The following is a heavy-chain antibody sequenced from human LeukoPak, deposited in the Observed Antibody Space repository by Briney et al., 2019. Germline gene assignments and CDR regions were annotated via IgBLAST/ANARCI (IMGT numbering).Heavy chain of an antibody. Sequence: GGSLRLSCAASGFTFSNCWMNWVRQAPGKGLEWVANIKQDGSEKYYLDSVKGRFTTSRDNAKNSLYLQMNSLRAEDTAVYYCARGYYDPDAFDIWGQGTMVTVSS. J-gene: IGHJ3*02. CDR3: ARGYYDPDAFDI. V-gene: IGHV3-7*01. D-gene: IGHD3-22*01. CDR1: GFTFSNCW. CDR2: IKQDGSEK.